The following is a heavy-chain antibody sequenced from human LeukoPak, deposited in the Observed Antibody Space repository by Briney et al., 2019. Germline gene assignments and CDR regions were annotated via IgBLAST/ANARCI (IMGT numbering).Heavy chain of an antibody. CDR2: IKGDGSDK. D-gene: IGHD6-19*01. CDR1: GFSFTTYW. Sequence: GGSLRLSCAATGFSFTTYWMSWVRQAPGKGLEWVANIKGDGSDKYYVDSVKGRFSISRDNAKNSLYLQMSSLRAEDTAVYYCAKDPGDKAVDRWFDPWGQGTLVTVSS. J-gene: IGHJ5*02. V-gene: IGHV3-7*03. CDR3: AKDPGDKAVDRWFDP.